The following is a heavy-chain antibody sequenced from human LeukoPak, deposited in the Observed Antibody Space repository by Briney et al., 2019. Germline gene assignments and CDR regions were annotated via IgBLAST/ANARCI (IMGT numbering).Heavy chain of an antibody. CDR3: SIDLNRNDGRICNY. CDR2: IKSKSDDRTT. J-gene: IGHJ4*02. V-gene: IGHV3-15*01. Sequence: GGSLRLSCAASGFTFTIAWMTWVRQTPGKGLEWVGRIKSKSDDRTTDYAAPVKDRFTISRDDSETTLYLQMNSLKTEDTAVYYCSIDLNRNDGRICNYWGQGTLVTVSS. D-gene: IGHD1-1*01. CDR1: GFTFTIAW.